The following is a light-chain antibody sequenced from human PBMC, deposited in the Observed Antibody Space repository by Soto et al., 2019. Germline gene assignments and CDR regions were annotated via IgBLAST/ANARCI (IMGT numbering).Light chain of an antibody. CDR2: DVT. CDR1: STDVGAYNY. CDR3: SSYRGTSTPV. V-gene: IGLV2-14*01. J-gene: IGLJ2*01. Sequence: QSALTQPASVSGSPGQSITISCTGTSTDVGAYNYVSWYQQHPGKAPKLVIFDVTNRPSEVSDRFSGSKSGNTASLTISGVEFEDEDDYYCSSYRGTSTPVFGGGTKLTVL.